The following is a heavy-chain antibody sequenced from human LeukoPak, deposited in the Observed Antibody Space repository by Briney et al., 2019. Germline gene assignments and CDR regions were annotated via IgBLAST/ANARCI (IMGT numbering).Heavy chain of an antibody. J-gene: IGHJ6*03. D-gene: IGHD3-3*02. CDR3: ARAPFNYYMDV. CDR2: IYTSGST. Sequence: PSETLSLTCTVSTVSMSSHHWSWLRQPAGKGLEWIGRIYTSGSTNYNPSLKSRVTMSVDTSKNQLSLKMTSVTAADTAVYYCARAPFNYYMDVWGKGTTVTVSS. V-gene: IGHV4-4*07. CDR1: TVSMSSHH.